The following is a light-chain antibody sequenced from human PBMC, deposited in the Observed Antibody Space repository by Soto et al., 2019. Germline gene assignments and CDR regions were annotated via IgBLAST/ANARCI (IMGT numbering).Light chain of an antibody. Sequence: QPVLTQPPSLSGAPGQRVTISCTGTNSDIGAGYDVNWYQQPPGTAPKLLIYGNTNRPSGVPDRFSGSKSDTSASLAITGLQAEDEADYYCQSYDSSLRGVVFGGGTQLTVL. CDR1: NSDIGAGYD. V-gene: IGLV1-40*01. J-gene: IGLJ3*02. CDR2: GNT. CDR3: QSYDSSLRGVV.